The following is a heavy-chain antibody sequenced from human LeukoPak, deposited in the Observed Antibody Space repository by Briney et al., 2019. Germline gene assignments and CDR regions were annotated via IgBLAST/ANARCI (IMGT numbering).Heavy chain of an antibody. D-gene: IGHD6-13*01. CDR1: GFTFSSYS. J-gene: IGHJ4*02. CDR3: ARESLDEQLFDY. CDR2: ISSSSSSYI. V-gene: IGHV3-21*01. Sequence: GGSLRLSCAASGFTFSSYSMTWVRQAPGKGLEWVSSISSSSSSYIYYADSVKGRFTISRDNAKNSLYLQMNSLRAEDTAVYYCARESLDEQLFDYWGQGTLVTVSS.